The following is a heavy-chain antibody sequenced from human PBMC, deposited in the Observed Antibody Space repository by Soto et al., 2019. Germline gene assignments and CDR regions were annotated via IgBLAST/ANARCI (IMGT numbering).Heavy chain of an antibody. Sequence: ASVKVSCKASGYTFTSSGFLWVRQAPGQGLEWMGIISPSGGSTNYAQRFQGRVIVTRDTSTNTVYMELSSLRSEDTAVYYCARGLGSGDYWGQGTLVTVSS. V-gene: IGHV1-46*03. D-gene: IGHD3-3*01. CDR2: ISPSGGST. CDR3: ARGLGSGDY. J-gene: IGHJ4*02. CDR1: GYTFTSSG.